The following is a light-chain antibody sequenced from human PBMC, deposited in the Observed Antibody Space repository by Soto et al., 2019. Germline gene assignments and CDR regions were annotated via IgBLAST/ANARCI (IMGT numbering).Light chain of an antibody. CDR2: ANN. V-gene: IGLV1-47*02. CDR1: GWNIGTFY. J-gene: IGLJ2*01. CDR3: TAWDDNLSAVV. Sequence: QSVLTQSPSTSSTPGQGVSISCSGAGWNIGTFYVSWYQHVPGTAARLLIYANNQRPTWVTDRFSGSKSGTSASLAISGVRSEDEAYYYCTAWDDNLSAVVFGGGTK.